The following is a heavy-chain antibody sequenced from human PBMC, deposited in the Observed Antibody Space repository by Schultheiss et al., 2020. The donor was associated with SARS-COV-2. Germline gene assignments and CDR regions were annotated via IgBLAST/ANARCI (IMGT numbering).Heavy chain of an antibody. J-gene: IGHJ4*02. CDR3: ARSGRYYYDSSGCFDY. D-gene: IGHD3-22*01. CDR2: ISSSGSTI. CDR1: GFTFSSYE. Sequence: GGSLRLSCAASGFTFSSYEMNWVRQAPGKGLEWVSYISSSGSTIYYADSVKGRFTISRDNAKNSLYLQMNSLRAEDTAVYYCARSGRYYYDSSGCFDYWGQGTLVTVSS. V-gene: IGHV3-48*03.